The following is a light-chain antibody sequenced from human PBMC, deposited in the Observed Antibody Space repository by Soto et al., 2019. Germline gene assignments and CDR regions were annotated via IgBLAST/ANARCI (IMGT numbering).Light chain of an antibody. Sequence: QSALTQSPSASGSPGQSVTISCTGTSSDIGGYNSVSWYQQHPGKAPKVMIYDVTKRPSGVPDRFSGSKSGNTASLTVSALQAEDEADYYCQSYDSSLSGYVFGTGTKLTVL. CDR2: DVT. J-gene: IGLJ1*01. CDR3: QSYDSSLSGYV. CDR1: SSDIGGYNS. V-gene: IGLV2-8*01.